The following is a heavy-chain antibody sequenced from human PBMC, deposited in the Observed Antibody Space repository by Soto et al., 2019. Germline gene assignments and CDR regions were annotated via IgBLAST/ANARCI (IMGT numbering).Heavy chain of an antibody. Sequence: QVRLVQSGAEVKKPGASVKVSCKASGYTFTSYGISWVRQAPGQGLEWMGWISAYNGNTNYAQKLQGRVTMTTDTSTSTAYMERRRLRSDDTAVYYCARVGGDGWDRGYFDYWGQGTLVTVSS. V-gene: IGHV1-18*01. D-gene: IGHD3-10*01. J-gene: IGHJ4*02. CDR1: GYTFTSYG. CDR2: ISAYNGNT. CDR3: ARVGGDGWDRGYFDY.